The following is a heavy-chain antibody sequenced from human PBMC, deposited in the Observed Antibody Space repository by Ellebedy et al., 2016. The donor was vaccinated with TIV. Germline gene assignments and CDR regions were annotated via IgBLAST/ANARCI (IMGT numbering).Heavy chain of an antibody. CDR2: INPNSGGT. Sequence: AASVKVSCKTSGYTFTDYYIHWVRQAPGQGLEWWAWINPNSGGTNYAQKFQGRVTVTRDTSTSTAYLQLSRLRSDDTAVYYCTIDHTNIVSGDYWGQGTLVTVSS. J-gene: IGHJ4*02. CDR3: TIDHTNIVSGDY. D-gene: IGHD5/OR15-5a*01. V-gene: IGHV1-2*02. CDR1: GYTFTDYY.